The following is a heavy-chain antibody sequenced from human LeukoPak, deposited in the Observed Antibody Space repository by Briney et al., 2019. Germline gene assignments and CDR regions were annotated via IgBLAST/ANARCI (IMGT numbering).Heavy chain of an antibody. D-gene: IGHD3-10*01. CDR3: ARWKFGESESPYFYFYFGMDV. J-gene: IGHJ6*02. V-gene: IGHV3-23*01. CDR2: ISGSGAST. CDR1: GFTFYSYA. Sequence: GSLRLSCAASGFTFYSYAMSWVRQAPGKGLEWVSAISGSGASTYYADSVQGRFTITRDNSKNMVFLQMNSLTAEDTAVYFCARWKFGESESPYFYFYFGMDVWGQGTTVTVSS.